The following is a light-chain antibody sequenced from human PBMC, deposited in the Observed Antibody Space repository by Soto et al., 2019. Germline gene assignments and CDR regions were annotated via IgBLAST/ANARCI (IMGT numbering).Light chain of an antibody. CDR1: QSVSTW. V-gene: IGKV1-5*03. CDR3: QQYETFSGT. Sequence: DIQINQSPSTLSASVGDRVTITCRASQSVSTWLAWYQQKPGKAPKLLIYKASNLESGVPSRFSGSGSGTEFTLTTSSLQPDDFATYYCQQYETFSGTFGPGTKVDIK. J-gene: IGKJ1*01. CDR2: KAS.